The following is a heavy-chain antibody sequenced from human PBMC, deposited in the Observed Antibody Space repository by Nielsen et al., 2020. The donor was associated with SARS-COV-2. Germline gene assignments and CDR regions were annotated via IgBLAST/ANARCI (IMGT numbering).Heavy chain of an antibody. CDR2: INAGTGNT. V-gene: IGHV1-3*01. Sequence: ASVKVSCKASGYTFTTYAMYWVRQAPGQRLEWMGWINAGTGNTKYSQNFQGRVTITRDTSATTAYMELSSLRSEDTAVYYCARDPVMITFGGVIVIRGRYDYWGQGTLVTVSS. CDR3: ARDPVMITFGGVIVIRGRYDY. J-gene: IGHJ4*02. D-gene: IGHD3-16*02. CDR1: GYTFTTYA.